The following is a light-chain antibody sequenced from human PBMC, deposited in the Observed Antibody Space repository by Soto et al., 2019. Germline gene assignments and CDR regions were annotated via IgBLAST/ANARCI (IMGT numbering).Light chain of an antibody. J-gene: IGKJ3*01. CDR2: GAS. V-gene: IGKV3D-15*01. Sequence: EIVMTQSPATLSVSPGERATLSCRASQSVSSNLAWYQQKPCQAPRLLIYGASIRATGIPARFSGSGSGTEFTLPISSLQSEDFAVYYCQQYNNWPPLTFGPGTKVDIK. CDR3: QQYNNWPPLT. CDR1: QSVSSN.